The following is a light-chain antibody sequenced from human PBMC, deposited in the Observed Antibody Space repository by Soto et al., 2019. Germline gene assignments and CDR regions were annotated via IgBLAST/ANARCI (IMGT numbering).Light chain of an antibody. V-gene: IGKV2-28*01. J-gene: IGKJ1*01. CDR3: MQAQQTRWT. CDR2: LGS. CDR1: ESLLDASGYDF. Sequence: DSVLTQSPHSLSVTPGEPASISCRSSESLLDASGYDFLDWYLHKPGQSPRLLIYLGSTRVPGVPERITANGSGTDFTLHISSVEAEDVGAYYCMQAQQTRWTFGQGTKVEIK.